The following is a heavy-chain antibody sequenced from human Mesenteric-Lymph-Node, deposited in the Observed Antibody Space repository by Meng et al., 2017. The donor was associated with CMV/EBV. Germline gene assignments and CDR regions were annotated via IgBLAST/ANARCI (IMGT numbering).Heavy chain of an antibody. CDR3: ASHRGGQWQVSNY. CDR2: VFYSGST. CDR1: GGSVSTGSYY. D-gene: IGHD6-19*01. J-gene: IGHJ4*02. V-gene: IGHV4-61*01. Sequence: SETLSLTCTVSGGSVSTGSYYWSWIRQPPGKELEWIGYVFYSGSTNYNPSLKSRVTISLDTSKNQFSLKLNSVTAADTAVYYCASHRGGQWQVSNYWGQGTLVTVSS.